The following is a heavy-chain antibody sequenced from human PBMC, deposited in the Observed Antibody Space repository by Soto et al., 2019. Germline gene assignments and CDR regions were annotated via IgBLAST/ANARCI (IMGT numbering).Heavy chain of an antibody. CDR1: VYTFTGYY. V-gene: IGHV1-2*04. D-gene: IGHD5-18*01. CDR2: INPNSGGT. J-gene: IGHJ6*02. CDR3: ARDREILLWSSGMDV. Sequence: PRASVKVSFKASVYTFTGYYMHWVRQAPGQGLEWMGWINPNSGGTNYAQKFQGWVTMTRDTSISTAYMELSRLRSDDTAMYYCARDREILLWSSGMDVWGQGTTVTVSS.